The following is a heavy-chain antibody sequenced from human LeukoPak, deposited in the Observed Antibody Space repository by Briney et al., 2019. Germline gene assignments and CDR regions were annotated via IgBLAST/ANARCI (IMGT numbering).Heavy chain of an antibody. D-gene: IGHD1-14*01. V-gene: IGHV3-48*03. Sequence: GGSLRLSCAASGFTFSSCEMNWVRQAPGKGLEWVSYISRSGNTIYYADSVKGRFSISRDNAKNSLYLQMNSLRAEDTAVYYCAREIVGGFNPGAYWGQGTLVTVSS. CDR1: GFTFSSCE. CDR2: ISRSGNTI. J-gene: IGHJ4*02. CDR3: AREIVGGFNPGAY.